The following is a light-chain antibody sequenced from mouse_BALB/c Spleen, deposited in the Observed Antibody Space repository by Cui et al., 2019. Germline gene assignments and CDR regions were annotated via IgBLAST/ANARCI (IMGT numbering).Light chain of an antibody. Sequence: NIVMTQYPASLAVSPGQRATISCRASESVDSNGNSFMHWYQQKPGQPPKLLIYLASNLESGVPARFSGSGSRTDFTLTIDPVEADDAATYYCQQNNEDPPTFGAGTKLELK. CDR3: QQNNEDPPT. J-gene: IGKJ5*01. CDR2: LAS. V-gene: IGKV3-10*01. CDR1: ESVDSNGNSF.